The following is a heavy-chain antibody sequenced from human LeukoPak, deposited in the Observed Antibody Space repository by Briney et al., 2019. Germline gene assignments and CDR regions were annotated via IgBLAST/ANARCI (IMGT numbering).Heavy chain of an antibody. V-gene: IGHV4-4*07. CDR2: IYTSGST. J-gene: IGHJ5*02. D-gene: IGHD3-3*01. CDR3: ARHGEPSITIFGVVIGVSWFDP. CDR1: GGSISSYY. Sequence: SETLSLTCTVSGGSISSYYWSWIRQPAGKGLEWIGRIYTSGSTNYNPSLKSRVTMSVDTSKNQFSLKLSSVTAADTAVYFCARHGEPSITIFGVVIGVSWFDPWGQGTLVTVSS.